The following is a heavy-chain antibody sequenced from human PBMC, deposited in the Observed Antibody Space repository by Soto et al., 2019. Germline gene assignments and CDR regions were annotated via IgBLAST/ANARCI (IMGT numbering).Heavy chain of an antibody. Sequence: GPPVKVSCKASGYTFSSYGITWVRQAPGQGLEWLGWVTGYNGNTNYNQKVQGRATMTTDTTTTTAYMELRSLGSDDTAVYFCAREGYCSGGTCYSYGMDVWGQGTTVTVSS. CDR1: GYTFSSYG. CDR2: VTGYNGNT. V-gene: IGHV1-18*01. J-gene: IGHJ6*02. CDR3: AREGYCSGGTCYSYGMDV. D-gene: IGHD2-15*01.